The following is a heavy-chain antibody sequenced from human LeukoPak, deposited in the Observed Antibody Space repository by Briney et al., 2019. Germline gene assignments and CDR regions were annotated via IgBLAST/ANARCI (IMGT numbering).Heavy chain of an antibody. V-gene: IGHV4-39*01. CDR2: IYYSGST. CDR1: GGSISSSSYY. J-gene: IGHJ4*02. CDR3: ARLWSGYRPPDY. D-gene: IGHD3-3*01. Sequence: PSETLSLTCAVSGGSISSSSYYWGWIRQPPGKGLEWIGSIYYSGSTYYNPSLKSRVTISVDTSKKQLSLKLTSVTAADTAVYYCARLWSGYRPPDYWGQGTLDTVSS.